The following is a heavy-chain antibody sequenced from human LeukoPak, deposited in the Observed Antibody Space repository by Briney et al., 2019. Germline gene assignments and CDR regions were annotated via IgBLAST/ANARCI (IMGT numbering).Heavy chain of an antibody. CDR3: ARNEYSSSYFDY. Sequence: SETLSLTCTVSGGSISSSSYYWSWIRQPPGKGLEWIGYIYYSGSTNYNPSLKSRVTISVDTSKNQFSLKLSSVTAADTAVYYCARNEYSSSYFDYWGQGTLVTVSS. J-gene: IGHJ4*02. V-gene: IGHV4-61*01. CDR2: IYYSGST. CDR1: GGSISSSSYY. D-gene: IGHD6-6*01.